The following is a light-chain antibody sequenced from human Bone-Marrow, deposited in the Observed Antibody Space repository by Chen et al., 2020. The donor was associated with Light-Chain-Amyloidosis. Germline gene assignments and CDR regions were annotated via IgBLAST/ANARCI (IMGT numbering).Light chain of an antibody. Sequence: SYDLTKQPSVSVSPGQTARITCSGDDLPTKYAYWYQQKPGQAPVLVIHRDTERPSGISERFSGSSSGTTATLTISGVQAEDEADYHCQSADSSGTYEVIFGGGTKLTVL. CDR2: RDT. J-gene: IGLJ2*01. CDR1: DLPTKY. V-gene: IGLV3-25*03. CDR3: QSADSSGTYEVI.